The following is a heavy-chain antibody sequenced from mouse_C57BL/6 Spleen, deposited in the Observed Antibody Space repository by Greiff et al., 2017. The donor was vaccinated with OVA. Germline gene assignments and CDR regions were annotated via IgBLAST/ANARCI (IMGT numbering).Heavy chain of an antibody. D-gene: IGHD1-1*01. CDR1: GFTFSDYG. Sequence: EVKLQESGGGLVKPGGSLKLSCAASGFTFSDYGMHWVRQAPEKGLEWVAYISSGSSTIYYADTVKGRFTISRDNAKNTLFLQMSSLRSEDTAMYYCARGNYYGSFWFAYWGQGTLVTVSA. CDR3: ARGNYYGSFWFAY. CDR2: ISSGSSTI. V-gene: IGHV5-17*01. J-gene: IGHJ3*01.